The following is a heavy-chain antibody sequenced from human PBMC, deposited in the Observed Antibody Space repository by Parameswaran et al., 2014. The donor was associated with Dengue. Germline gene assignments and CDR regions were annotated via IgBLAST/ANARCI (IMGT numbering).Heavy chain of an antibody. CDR3: AHRPGGFTYYYDSSGYRTSATLNWFDP. CDR2: IYWDDDK. Sequence: VRQAPGKALEWLALIYWDDDKRYSPSLKSRLTITKDTSKNQVVLTMTNMDPVDTATYYCAHRPGGFTYYYDSSGYRTSATLNWFDPWGQGTLVTVSS. V-gene: IGHV2-5*02. J-gene: IGHJ5*02. D-gene: IGHD3-22*01.